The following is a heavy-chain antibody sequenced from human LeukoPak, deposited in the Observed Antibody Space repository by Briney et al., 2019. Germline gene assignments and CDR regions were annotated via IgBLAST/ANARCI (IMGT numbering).Heavy chain of an antibody. J-gene: IGHJ4*02. D-gene: IGHD4-23*01. CDR1: GGSISSSSYY. CDR2: IYYSGST. Sequence: SETLSLTCTVSGGSISSSSYYWGWIRQPPGKGLEWIGSIYYSGSTYYNPSLKSRVTISVDTSKNQFSLKLSSVTAADTAVYYCARGAVVTGFDYWGQGTLVTVSS. CDR3: ARGAVVTGFDY. V-gene: IGHV4-39*07.